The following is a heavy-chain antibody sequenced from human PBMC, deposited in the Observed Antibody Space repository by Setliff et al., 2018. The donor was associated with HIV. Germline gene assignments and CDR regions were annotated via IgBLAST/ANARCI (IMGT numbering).Heavy chain of an antibody. CDR3: ARVVSRREDRGTWMKLWLAPYCMDV. D-gene: IGHD5-18*01. CDR2: IYHSGFT. CDR1: GGSISSSTYY. Sequence: PSETLSLTCSVSGGSISSSTYYWGWIRQPPGQGLEWIGSIYHSGFTYHNPSLKSRVSISVDTSKNQVSLRLSYVTAADTAVYFCARVVSRREDRGTWMKLWLAPYCMDVWGKGTTVTVSS. V-gene: IGHV4-39*07. J-gene: IGHJ6*03.